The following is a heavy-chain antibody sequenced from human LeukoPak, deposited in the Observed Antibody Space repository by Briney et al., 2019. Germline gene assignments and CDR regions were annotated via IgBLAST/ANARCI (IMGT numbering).Heavy chain of an antibody. Sequence: ASVKVSCKASGYTFTSYGISWVRQAPGQGLEWMGWISAYNGNTNYAQKLQGRVTMTTDTYTSTAYMELRSLRSDDTAVYYCASDSSSSPWFDPWGQGTLVTVSS. V-gene: IGHV1-18*01. CDR3: ASDSSSSPWFDP. CDR2: ISAYNGNT. J-gene: IGHJ5*02. CDR1: GYTFTSYG. D-gene: IGHD6-6*01.